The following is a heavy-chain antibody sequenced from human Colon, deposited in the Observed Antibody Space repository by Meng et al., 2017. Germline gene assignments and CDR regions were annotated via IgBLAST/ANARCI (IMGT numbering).Heavy chain of an antibody. Sequence: EVQLVESGGGLVQPGGSLRLSCAASGFTFTSYWMHWVRQAPGKGLVWVSHVNSDGSRTRYADSVKGRFTISRDTARNTLYLQMNRLRAEDTAVYYCARAYSYGYWYFDLWGRGTLVTVSS. D-gene: IGHD5-18*01. J-gene: IGHJ2*01. CDR2: VNSDGSRT. V-gene: IGHV3-74*01. CDR3: ARAYSYGYWYFDL. CDR1: GFTFTSYW.